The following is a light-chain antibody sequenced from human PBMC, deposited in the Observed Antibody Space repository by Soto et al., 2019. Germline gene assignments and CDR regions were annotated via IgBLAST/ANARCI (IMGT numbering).Light chain of an antibody. CDR1: QSISIY. Sequence: DIQMTQSPSSLSASLGERATLTCRASQSISIYLNWYQLKPGKAPNLLIYGASYLKSGVPTRFSGSGSGTDFTLTISSLQPEDFAIYYCQQNYTTPEITFGQGTRLEIK. CDR3: QQNYTTPEIT. V-gene: IGKV1-39*01. J-gene: IGKJ5*01. CDR2: GAS.